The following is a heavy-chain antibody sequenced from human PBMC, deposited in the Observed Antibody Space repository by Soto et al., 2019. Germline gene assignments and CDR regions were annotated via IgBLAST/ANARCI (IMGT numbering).Heavy chain of an antibody. CDR3: ASRFKYYYDSSGSGQGAFDI. V-gene: IGHV4-34*01. J-gene: IGHJ3*02. Sequence: PSETLSLTCAVYCGSFSGYYWSWIRQPPGKGLEWIGEINHSGSTNYNPSLKSRVTISVDTSKNQFSLKLSSVTAADTAVYYCASRFKYYYDSSGSGQGAFDIWGQGTMVTVSS. CDR1: CGSFSGYY. D-gene: IGHD3-22*01. CDR2: INHSGST.